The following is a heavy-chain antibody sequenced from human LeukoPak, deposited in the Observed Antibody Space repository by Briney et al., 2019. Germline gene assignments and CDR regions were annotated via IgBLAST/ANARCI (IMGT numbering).Heavy chain of an antibody. V-gene: IGHV3-30*02. CDR1: GFTFSSYG. Sequence: GGSLRLSCAASGFTFSSYGMHWVRQAPGKGLEWVAFIRYDGSNKYYADSVKGRFTISRDNSKNTLYLQMNSLRAEDTAVYYCAKKTAGLLLPTDAFDIWGQGTMVTVSS. CDR3: AKKTAGLLLPTDAFDI. CDR2: IRYDGSNK. J-gene: IGHJ3*02. D-gene: IGHD2-15*01.